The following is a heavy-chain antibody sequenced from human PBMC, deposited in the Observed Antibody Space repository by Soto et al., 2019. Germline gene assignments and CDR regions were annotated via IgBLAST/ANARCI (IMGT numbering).Heavy chain of an antibody. V-gene: IGHV4-34*01. CDR2: INHSGST. CDR3: ARTVTGAFDI. J-gene: IGHJ3*02. Sequence: SETLSLSCAFYGRSFSCYYCSWLREPPGKGQEWIGEINHSGSTKYNQSLKSRVTITVDTSKNKFSLKLSSVTAADTAVYYSARTVTGAFDIWGQGTMVTVSS. D-gene: IGHD3-10*01. CDR1: GRSFSCYY.